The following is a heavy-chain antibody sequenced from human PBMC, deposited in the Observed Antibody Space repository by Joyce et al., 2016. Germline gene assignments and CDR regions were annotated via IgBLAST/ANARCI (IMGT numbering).Heavy chain of an antibody. D-gene: IGHD2-21*02. Sequence: VQLVESGGGVVHPGGSLSLSCAASGFSFDSYGMHWVRQTPGRGLEWVSIIWHDGSKKYYADSVRGRFTSSRDNSKSTVDLQMKGLTVDDTAVYYCAVAVVVTAIPDYWGPGTLVTVSS. J-gene: IGHJ4*02. CDR2: IWHDGSKK. CDR3: AVAVVVTAIPDY. V-gene: IGHV3-33*01. CDR1: GFSFDSYG.